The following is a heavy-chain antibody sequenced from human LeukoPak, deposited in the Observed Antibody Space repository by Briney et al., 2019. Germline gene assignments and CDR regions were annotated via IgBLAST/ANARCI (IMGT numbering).Heavy chain of an antibody. D-gene: IGHD3-22*01. Sequence: PGGSLRLSCAASGFTFSDYYMSWIRQAPGKGLEWVAVISYDGSNKYYADSVKGRFTISRDNSKNTLYLQMNSLRAEDTAVYYCASWGGYYDSSGYPTPYYFDYWGQGTLVTVSS. CDR3: ASWGGYYDSSGYPTPYYFDY. CDR1: GFTFSDYY. V-gene: IGHV3-30-3*01. CDR2: ISYDGSNK. J-gene: IGHJ4*02.